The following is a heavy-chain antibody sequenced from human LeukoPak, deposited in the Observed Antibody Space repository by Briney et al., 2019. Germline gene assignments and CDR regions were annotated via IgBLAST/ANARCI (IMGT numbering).Heavy chain of an antibody. J-gene: IGHJ4*02. D-gene: IGHD5-18*01. CDR1: GGSFSGYY. CDR2: INHSGST. CDR3: ARGRGPLDTAMVPLRFDY. V-gene: IGHV4-34*01. Sequence: SETLSLTCAVYGGSFSGYYWSWIRQPPGKGLEWIGEINHSGSTNYNSSLKSRVTISVDTSKNQFSLKLSSVTAADTAVYYCARGRGPLDTAMVPLRFDYWGQGTLVTVSS.